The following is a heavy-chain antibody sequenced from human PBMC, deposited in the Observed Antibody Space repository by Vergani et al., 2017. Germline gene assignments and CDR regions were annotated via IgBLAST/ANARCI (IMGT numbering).Heavy chain of an antibody. Sequence: QVQLVQSGAEVKKPGSSVKVSCKASGGTFSSYAISWVRQAPGQGLEWMGGIIPIFGTANYAQQFQGRVTITADESTSTAYMELSSLRSEDTAVYYCARDLLRRHGGNSGVFDYWGQGTLVTVSS. D-gene: IGHD4-23*01. CDR1: GGTFSSYA. V-gene: IGHV1-69*01. CDR2: IIPIFGTA. J-gene: IGHJ4*02. CDR3: ARDLLRRHGGNSGVFDY.